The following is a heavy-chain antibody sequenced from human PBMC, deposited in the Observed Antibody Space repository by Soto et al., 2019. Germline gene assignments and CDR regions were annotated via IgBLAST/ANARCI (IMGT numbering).Heavy chain of an antibody. CDR2: ISAYTGNT. Sequence: ASVKVSCKASGYTFTDYCITWVRRAPGQGLEWMGWISAYTGNTNYARKVQGRVTMSTDTSTSTAYLELRSLRSDDTAVYYCARGPESRSTAYFDYWGQGTLVTVSS. D-gene: IGHD1-26*01. J-gene: IGHJ4*02. V-gene: IGHV1-18*01. CDR3: ARGPESRSTAYFDY. CDR1: GYTFTDYC.